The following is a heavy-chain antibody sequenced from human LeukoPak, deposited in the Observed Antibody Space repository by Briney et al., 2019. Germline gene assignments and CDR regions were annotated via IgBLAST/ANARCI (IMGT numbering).Heavy chain of an antibody. CDR3: ARASIVVPAAIFRLDY. CDR2: INPSGGST. D-gene: IGHD2-2*01. Sequence: ASVKVSCKASGYTFTSYYMHWVRQARGQGLEWMGIINPSGGSTSYAQKFQGRVTMTRDTSTSTVYMELSSLRSEDTAVYYCARASIVVPAAIFRLDYWGQGTLVTVSS. J-gene: IGHJ4*02. V-gene: IGHV1-46*01. CDR1: GYTFTSYY.